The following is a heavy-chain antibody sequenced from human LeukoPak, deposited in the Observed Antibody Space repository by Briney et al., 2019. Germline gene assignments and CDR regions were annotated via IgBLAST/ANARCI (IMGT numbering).Heavy chain of an antibody. V-gene: IGHV5-51*01. CDR3: ARLQTAMYDPYYFDY. Sequence: KNGASLKISCKGSGYSFTSYWIGWVRQMPGKGLEWMGIIYPGDSDTRYSPSFQGQVTISADKSISTAYLQWSSLKASDTAMYYCARLQTAMYDPYYFDYWGQGTLVTVSS. D-gene: IGHD5-18*01. J-gene: IGHJ4*02. CDR1: GYSFTSYW. CDR2: IYPGDSDT.